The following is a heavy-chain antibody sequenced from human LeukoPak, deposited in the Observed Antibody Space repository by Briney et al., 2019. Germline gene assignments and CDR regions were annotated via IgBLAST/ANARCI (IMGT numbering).Heavy chain of an antibody. J-gene: IGHJ5*01. D-gene: IGHD1-26*01. CDR3: ARGMGAPRSDWFDP. Sequence: PSETLSLTCTVSGYSISSGYYWGWIRQPPGKGLEWIGSIYHSGSTYYNPSLKSRVTISVDTSKNQFSLKLSSVTAADTAVYYCARGMGAPRSDWFDPWGQGTLVTVSS. CDR2: IYHSGST. V-gene: IGHV4-38-2*02. CDR1: GYSISSGYY.